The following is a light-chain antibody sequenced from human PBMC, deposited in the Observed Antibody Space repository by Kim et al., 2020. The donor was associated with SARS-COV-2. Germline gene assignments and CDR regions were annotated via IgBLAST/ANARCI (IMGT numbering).Light chain of an antibody. CDR2: SHN. Sequence: VTISCSGSGSNIGSNTVNWYQQLPGTAPKLLIYSHNQRPSGVPERFSGSKSGTSDSLAISGLQSEDEADYYCAAWDGSLNGPYVVFGGGTQLTVL. CDR1: GSNIGSNT. V-gene: IGLV1-44*01. J-gene: IGLJ2*01. CDR3: AAWDGSLNGPYVV.